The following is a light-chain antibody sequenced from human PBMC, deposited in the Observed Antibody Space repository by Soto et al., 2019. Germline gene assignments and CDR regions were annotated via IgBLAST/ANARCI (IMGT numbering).Light chain of an antibody. CDR1: KLGDKY. Sequence: SYELTQPPSVSVSPGQTASIPCSGDKLGDKYAYWYQQKPGQSPVLIIYQDSKRPSGIPERFSGSNSGNTATLTYSGTQASDEADYYCQACDGSTVVFGGGTPLTVL. CDR3: QACDGSTVV. CDR2: QDS. J-gene: IGLJ2*01. V-gene: IGLV3-1*01.